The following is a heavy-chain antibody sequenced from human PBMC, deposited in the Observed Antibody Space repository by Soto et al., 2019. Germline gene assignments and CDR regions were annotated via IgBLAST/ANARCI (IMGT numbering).Heavy chain of an antibody. CDR3: ARDGSTMVRGSAETGDYYYYGMDV. CDR2: ISAYNGNT. Sequence: QVQLVQSGAEVKKPGASVKVSCKASGYTFTSYGISWVRQAPGQGLEWMGWISAYNGNTNYAQKLQGRVTMTTDTSTSTAYMELRSLRSDDTAVYYCARDGSTMVRGSAETGDYYYYGMDVWGQGTTVTVSS. D-gene: IGHD3-10*01. CDR1: GYTFTSYG. V-gene: IGHV1-18*04. J-gene: IGHJ6*02.